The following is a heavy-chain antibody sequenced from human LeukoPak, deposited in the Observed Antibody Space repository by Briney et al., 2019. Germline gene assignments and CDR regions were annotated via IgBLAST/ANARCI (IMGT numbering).Heavy chain of an antibody. CDR2: IKSKADGGTT. Sequence: GGSLRLSCAASGFTFDNAWMSWVRQAPGKGLEWVDRIKSKADGGTTDYAAPVKGRFTISRDDSKNTLYLRMNSLKTEDTAVYYCTTDPHYYDSSGYFFPPLSWGQGTLVTVSS. CDR1: GFTFDNAW. D-gene: IGHD3-22*01. V-gene: IGHV3-15*01. J-gene: IGHJ4*02. CDR3: TTDPHYYDSSGYFFPPLS.